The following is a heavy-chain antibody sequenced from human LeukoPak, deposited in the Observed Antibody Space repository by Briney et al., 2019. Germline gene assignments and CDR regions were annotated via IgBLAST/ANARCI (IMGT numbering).Heavy chain of an antibody. CDR2: INHSGST. J-gene: IGHJ4*02. CDR3: ARVRLLGYCSSTSCYNYFDY. CDR1: GGSFSGYY. D-gene: IGHD2-2*02. Sequence: SETLSLTCAVYGGSFSGYYWSWIRQPPGKGLEWIGEINHSGSTNYNPSLKSRVTISVDTSKNQFSLKLSSVTAADTAVYYCARVRLLGYCSSTSCYNYFDYWGKGTLVTVSS. V-gene: IGHV4-34*01.